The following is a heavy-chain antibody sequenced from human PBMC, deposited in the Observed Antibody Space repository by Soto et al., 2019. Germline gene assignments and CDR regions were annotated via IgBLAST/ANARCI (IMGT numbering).Heavy chain of an antibody. Sequence: SATLSPTSRGSGASMSHTCYYGGRIRHPPAKGLKWIGSIHYTVTTQFHPTLKTRVTISVDTPKNEFSLRLRSVTAADTAVYYCARHLKAVAAAMAYRGQGVPVT. CDR1: GASMSHTCYY. V-gene: IGHV4-39*01. CDR3: ARHLKAVAAAMAY. D-gene: IGHD6-19*01. J-gene: IGHJ4*02. CDR2: IHYTVTT.